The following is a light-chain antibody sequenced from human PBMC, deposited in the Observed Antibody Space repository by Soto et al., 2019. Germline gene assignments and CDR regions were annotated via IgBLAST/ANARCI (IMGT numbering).Light chain of an antibody. V-gene: IGLV2-8*01. J-gene: IGLJ1*01. CDR1: SSDVGGYNY. CDR2: EVN. CDR3: SSYAGTNILYV. Sequence: QAVVTQPPSASGSPGQSVTISCTGTSSDVGGYNYVSWYQQHPGKAPKVMIYEVNKRPSGVPDRFSGSKSGNTASLTVSGLQAEDEADYYCSSYAGTNILYVFGTGTKLTVL.